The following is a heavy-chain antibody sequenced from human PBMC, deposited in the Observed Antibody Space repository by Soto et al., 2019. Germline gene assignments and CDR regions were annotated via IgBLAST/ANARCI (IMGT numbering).Heavy chain of an antibody. V-gene: IGHV1-24*01. CDR1: GYTLTELS. Sequence: ASVKVSCKVSGYTLTELSMHWVRQAPGKGLEWMGGFDPEDGETIYAQKFQGRVTITADKSTSTAYMELSSLRSEDTAVYYCASSIVVVVAARDSGYYYYGMDVWGQGTTVTSP. CDR3: ASSIVVVVAARDSGYYYYGMDV. CDR2: FDPEDGET. D-gene: IGHD2-15*01. J-gene: IGHJ6*02.